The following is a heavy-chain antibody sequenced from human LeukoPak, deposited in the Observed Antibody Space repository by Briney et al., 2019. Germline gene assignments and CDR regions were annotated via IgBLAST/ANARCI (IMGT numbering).Heavy chain of an antibody. V-gene: IGHV4-4*07. CDR1: GGSISSYY. J-gene: IGHJ3*01. D-gene: IGHD2-15*01. CDR2: VYSSGST. CDR3: ARNRGCSGGCSNAFDV. Sequence: SETLSLTCTVSGGSISSYYWSWIRQPAGKGLECIGRVYSSGSTNYNPSLKSRVTISLDSSKYHFSLRLSSVTAADSAVYYCARNRGCSGGCSNAFDVWGQGTMVTVSP.